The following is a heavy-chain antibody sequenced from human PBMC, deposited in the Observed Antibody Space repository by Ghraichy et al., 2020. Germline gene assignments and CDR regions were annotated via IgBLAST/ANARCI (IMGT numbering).Heavy chain of an antibody. CDR2: ISHGGDT. CDR1: GDSISSRGYS. Sequence: SETLSLTCAVSGDSISSRGYSWNWIRQSPGKGLEWIGYISHGGDTSYNPSLKSRVIVSVDRSKNQFSLRLSSVTAADTAVYYGARGYGGTFDYWGQGTLVTVSS. D-gene: IGHD4-23*01. CDR3: ARGYGGTFDY. J-gene: IGHJ4*02. V-gene: IGHV4-30-2*06.